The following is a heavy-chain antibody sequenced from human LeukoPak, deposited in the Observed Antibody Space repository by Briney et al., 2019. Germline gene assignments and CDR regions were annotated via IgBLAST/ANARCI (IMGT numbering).Heavy chain of an antibody. J-gene: IGHJ3*01. V-gene: IGHV3-30-3*01. Sequence: GGSLRLSCSACGFTFSSYAKHWVRQAPGKGLEWVAVISYDGSNKYYADSVKGRFTISRDNSKNTLYLQMNSLRAEDTAVYYCARDDTMIVISDAFDVWGQGTMVTVSS. D-gene: IGHD3-22*01. CDR2: ISYDGSNK. CDR1: GFTFSSYA. CDR3: ARDDTMIVISDAFDV.